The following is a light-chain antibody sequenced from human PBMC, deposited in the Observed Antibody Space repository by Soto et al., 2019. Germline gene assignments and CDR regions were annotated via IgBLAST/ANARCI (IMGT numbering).Light chain of an antibody. CDR3: QQYSSSSYT. V-gene: IGKV3-20*01. CDR1: QSISTNF. J-gene: IGKJ2*01. CDR2: GAS. Sequence: IVLTQSPGTLSLSPGEIATLSCRASQSISTNFLAWYQHKPGQAPRLLIFGASLRAPGIPDRFSGSGSGTDFTLSISGLEPEDFAVYYCQQYSSSSYTFGQGTKLDI.